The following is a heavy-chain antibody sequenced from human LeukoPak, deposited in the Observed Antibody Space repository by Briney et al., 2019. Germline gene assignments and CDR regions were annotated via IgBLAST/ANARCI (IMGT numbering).Heavy chain of an antibody. CDR3: ASLRERSYYARGFDY. V-gene: IGHV4-39*02. CDR1: GGSISSSSYY. Sequence: PSETLSPTCTVSGGSISSSSYYWGWIRQPPGKGLEWIGRIYYSGSTYYNSSFKSRATISVDTSKIHFSLKLSSVTAADTAVYYCASLRERSYYARGFDYWGQGTLVTVSS. D-gene: IGHD3-3*01. CDR2: IYYSGST. J-gene: IGHJ4*02.